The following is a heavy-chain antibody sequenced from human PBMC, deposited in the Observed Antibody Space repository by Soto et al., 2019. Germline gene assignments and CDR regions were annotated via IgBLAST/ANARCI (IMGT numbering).Heavy chain of an antibody. CDR3: ARDRGESPPSADPLDI. CDR1: SGSISSSNW. Sequence: PSETLSLTCTVSSGSISSSNWWSWVRQPPGKGLEWIGEIFHSGTTNYNPSLKSRVTISVDKSKNQFSLKLSSVTAADTAVYYCARDRGESPPSADPLDIWGQGTMVTVSS. CDR2: IFHSGTT. J-gene: IGHJ3*02. D-gene: IGHD2-21*01. V-gene: IGHV4-4*02.